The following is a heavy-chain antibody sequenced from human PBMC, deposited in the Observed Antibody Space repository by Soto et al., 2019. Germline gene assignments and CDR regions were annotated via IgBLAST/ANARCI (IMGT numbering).Heavy chain of an antibody. Sequence: EVHLVESGGGLVQPGGSLRLSCAASGFTFSTHWMHWVRQAPGKGLEWVSRINPDGSDTAHVDSVRGRFSTSRDNARNTLYLQMISLRAEDTAIYYCANDPPGMGVDYWGQGTLVTVSS. J-gene: IGHJ4*02. CDR2: INPDGSDT. D-gene: IGHD1-26*01. CDR3: ANDPPGMGVDY. CDR1: GFTFSTHW. V-gene: IGHV3-74*01.